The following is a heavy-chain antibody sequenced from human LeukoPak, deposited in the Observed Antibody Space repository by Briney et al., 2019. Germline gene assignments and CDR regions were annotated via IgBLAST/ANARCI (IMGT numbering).Heavy chain of an antibody. CDR1: GYTFTGYY. V-gene: IGHV1-2*02. CDR2: INPNSGDT. CDR3: ARGRLGSGSQYDAFDI. J-gene: IGHJ3*02. Sequence: ASVKVSCKASGYTFTGYYMHWVRQAPGQGLEWMGWINPNSGDTNYAQKFQGRVTMTRDTSISTAYMELSRLTSDDTAVFYCARGRLGSGSQYDAFDIWGQGTMVTVCS. D-gene: IGHD3-10*01.